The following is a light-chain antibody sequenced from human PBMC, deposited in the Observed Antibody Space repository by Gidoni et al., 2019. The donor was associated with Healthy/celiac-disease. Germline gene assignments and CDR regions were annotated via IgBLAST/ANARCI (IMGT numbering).Light chain of an antibody. V-gene: IGKV3-11*01. J-gene: IGKJ3*01. CDR3: QQRSNWPRVT. Sequence: EMVLTQSPATLSLSPGERATLSCRASQSVSSYLAWYQQKPGQAPRLLIYDASNRATGIPARFSGSGSGTDFTLTISSLEPEDFAVYYCQQRSNWPRVTFXPXTKVDIK. CDR2: DAS. CDR1: QSVSSY.